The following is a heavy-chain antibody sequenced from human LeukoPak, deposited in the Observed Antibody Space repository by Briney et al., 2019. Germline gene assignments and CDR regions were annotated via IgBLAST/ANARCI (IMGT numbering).Heavy chain of an antibody. J-gene: IGHJ4*02. CDR1: GGSISSYY. D-gene: IGHD3-10*01. CDR2: IYTSGST. Sequence: PSETLSLTCTVSGGSISSYYWSWIRQPAGKGLEWIGRIYTSGSTNYNPSLKSRVTMSVDTSKNQFSLKLSSVTAADTAVYYCASAKGSMVRGAPRHFDYWGQGTLVTVSS. CDR3: ASAKGSMVRGAPRHFDY. V-gene: IGHV4-4*07.